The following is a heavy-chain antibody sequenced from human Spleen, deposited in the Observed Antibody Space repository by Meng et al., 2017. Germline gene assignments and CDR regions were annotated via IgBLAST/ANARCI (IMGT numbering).Heavy chain of an antibody. CDR3: ARGSMTGAGDFEY. D-gene: IGHD6-13*01. V-gene: IGHV4-4*02. Sequence: QVQLQESVPGLAKPSGTLSVTCAVSCDSISSSYWWSWVRQPPGKGLEWIGEVYHSGNTNSNPSLKSRVTMSVDKSKNQFSLQLTSVTAADTGFYYCARGSMTGAGDFEYWGQGILVTVSS. J-gene: IGHJ4*02. CDR2: VYHSGNT. CDR1: CDSISSSYW.